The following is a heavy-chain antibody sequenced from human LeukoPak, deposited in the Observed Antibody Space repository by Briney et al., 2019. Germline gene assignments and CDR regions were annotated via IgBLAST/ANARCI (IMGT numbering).Heavy chain of an antibody. Sequence: SETLSLTCAVYGGSFSGYYWSWIRQPPGKGLEWIGEINHSGSTNYNSSLKSRVTISVDTSKNQFSLKLSSVTAADTAVYYCATALYSYGSFDYWGQGTLVTVSS. V-gene: IGHV4-34*01. CDR1: GGSFSGYY. D-gene: IGHD5-18*01. J-gene: IGHJ4*02. CDR2: INHSGST. CDR3: ATALYSYGSFDY.